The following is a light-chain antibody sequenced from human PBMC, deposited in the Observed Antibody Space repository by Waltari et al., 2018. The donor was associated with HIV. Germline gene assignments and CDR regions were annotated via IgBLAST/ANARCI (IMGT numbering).Light chain of an antibody. J-gene: IGLJ2*01. CDR3: SSYTSSSTLN. CDR1: SSDVGGYNY. CDR2: DVS. Sequence: SAIPQPASVSGSPGQSITISCTGTSSDVGGYNYVSWYQQHPGKAPKLMIYDVSKRPSGVSNRFSGSKSGNTASLTISGLQAEDEADYYCSSYTSSSTLNVGGGTKLTVL. V-gene: IGLV2-14*03.